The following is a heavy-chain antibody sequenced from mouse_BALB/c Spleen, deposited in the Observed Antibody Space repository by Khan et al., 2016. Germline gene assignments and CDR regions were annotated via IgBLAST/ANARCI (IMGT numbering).Heavy chain of an antibody. Sequence: QSQLVQSGPELKKPGETVKISCKASGYIFTNYGMNWVKQAPGKGLKWMAWINTYTGEPTYADDFKGRFAFSLETSASTAYLQINNLKNEDTATXFYARGKFITTTTPAYWGQGTLVTVSA. J-gene: IGHJ3*01. CDR3: ARGKFITTTTPAY. CDR2: INTYTGEP. D-gene: IGHD1-2*01. CDR1: GYIFTNYG. V-gene: IGHV9-3-1*01.